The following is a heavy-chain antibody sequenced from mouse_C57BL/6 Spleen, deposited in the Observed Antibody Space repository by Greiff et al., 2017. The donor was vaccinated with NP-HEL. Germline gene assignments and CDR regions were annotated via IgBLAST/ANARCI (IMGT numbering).Heavy chain of an antibody. J-gene: IGHJ4*01. Sequence: EVQLVESGPGMVKPSQSLSLTCTVTGYSITSGYDWHWIRHFPGNKLEWMGYISSSGSTNYNPSLKSPISITHDTSNNHFFLKLTSVTTEDTATYYCARDSSGYYAMDYWGQGTSVTVSS. CDR2: ISSSGST. D-gene: IGHD3-2*02. CDR1: GYSITSGYD. CDR3: ARDSSGYYAMDY. V-gene: IGHV3-1*01.